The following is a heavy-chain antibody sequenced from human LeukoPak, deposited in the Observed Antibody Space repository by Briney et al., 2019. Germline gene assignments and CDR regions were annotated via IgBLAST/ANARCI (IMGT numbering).Heavy chain of an antibody. CDR1: GFTFSSHS. V-gene: IGHV3-48*01. CDR3: ARGAYHYED. CDR2: ISSSSSTI. D-gene: IGHD3-16*01. Sequence: QAGGSLRLSCAASGFTFSSHSMNWVRQAPGKGLEWVSYISSSSSTIYYADSVKGRFTISRDNAKNSLYLQMNSLRAEDTAVYYCARGAYHYEDWGQGTLVTVSS. J-gene: IGHJ4*02.